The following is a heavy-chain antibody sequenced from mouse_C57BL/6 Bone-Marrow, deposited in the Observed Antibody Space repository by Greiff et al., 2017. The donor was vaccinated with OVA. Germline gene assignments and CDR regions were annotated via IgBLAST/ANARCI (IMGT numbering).Heavy chain of an antibody. J-gene: IGHJ2*01. CDR3: ARRALGGLDY. Sequence: EVKVVESGGGLVQPGGSLKLSCAASGFTFSDYGMAWVRQAPRKGPEWVAFISNLAYSIYYADTVTGRFTISRENAKNTLYLEMSSLRSEDTAMYYCARRALGGLDYWGQGTTLTVSS. D-gene: IGHD3-3*01. CDR1: GFTFSDYG. V-gene: IGHV5-15*01. CDR2: ISNLAYSI.